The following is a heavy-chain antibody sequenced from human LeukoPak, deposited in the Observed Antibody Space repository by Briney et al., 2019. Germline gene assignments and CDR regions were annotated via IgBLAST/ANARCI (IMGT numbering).Heavy chain of an antibody. V-gene: IGHV3-23*01. Sequence: GGSLRLSCAASGFTFSSYAMSWVRQAPGKGLEWVSAISGSGGSTYYADSVKGRFTISRDNSKNSLYLQMNSLRAEDTAVYYCARDKGSITGTMYTDYWGQGTLVTVSS. D-gene: IGHD1-20*01. J-gene: IGHJ4*02. CDR2: ISGSGGST. CDR1: GFTFSSYA. CDR3: ARDKGSITGTMYTDY.